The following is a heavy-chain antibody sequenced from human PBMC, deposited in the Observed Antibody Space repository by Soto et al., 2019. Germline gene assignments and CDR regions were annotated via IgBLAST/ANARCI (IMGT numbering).Heavy chain of an antibody. CDR3: ASAAVTGTAGLDF. J-gene: IGHJ4*02. V-gene: IGHV1-2*02. CDR2: INPNSGGT. D-gene: IGHD6-19*01. CDR1: GYTFSGFY. Sequence: ASVKVSCKASGYTFSGFYMHWVRQAPGQGLEWMGWINPNSGGTKSAEKFQGRVTMTRDTPISTAYMELSRLTSGDTAVYYCASAAVTGTAGLDFWGQGTQVTVSS.